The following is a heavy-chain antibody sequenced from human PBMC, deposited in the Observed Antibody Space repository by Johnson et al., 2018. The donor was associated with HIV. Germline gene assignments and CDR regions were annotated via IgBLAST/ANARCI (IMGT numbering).Heavy chain of an antibody. Sequence: VQLVESGGGLVQPGGSLRLSCAASGFSFSFYWMSWVRQAPGKGLEWVANIKQDGSERYYVDSVKGRFTISRANAKNSLYLQMNSLRAEETAVYYCARLSEHIVVVTAWADAFDIWGQGTMVTVSS. J-gene: IGHJ3*02. CDR1: GFSFSFYW. V-gene: IGHV3-7*01. D-gene: IGHD2-21*02. CDR2: IKQDGSER. CDR3: ARLSEHIVVVTAWADAFDI.